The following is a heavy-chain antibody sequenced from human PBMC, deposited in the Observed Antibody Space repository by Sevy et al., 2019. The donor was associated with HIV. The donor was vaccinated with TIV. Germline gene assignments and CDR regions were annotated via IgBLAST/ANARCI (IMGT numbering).Heavy chain of an antibody. CDR3: VREDLVLGEDNYYGMDV. J-gene: IGHJ6*02. V-gene: IGHV3-53*01. Sequence: GGSLRLSCAVSGFTVSDNYMNWVRQAPGKGLEWVSIIYIAGRTYYADSVRGRFTISRDKAKNTLYLQMNSLRVEDTAVYYCVREDLVLGEDNYYGMDVWGQRTTVTDSS. CDR1: GFTVSDNY. D-gene: IGHD3-16*01. CDR2: IYIAGRT.